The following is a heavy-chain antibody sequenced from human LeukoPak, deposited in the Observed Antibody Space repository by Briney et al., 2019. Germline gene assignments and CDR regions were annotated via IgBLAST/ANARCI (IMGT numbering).Heavy chain of an antibody. J-gene: IGHJ4*02. CDR1: GFTVSNNF. V-gene: IGHV3-66*01. Sequence: GGSLRLSCAVSGFTVSNNFMSWVRQAPGKGLEWVSVIYSGGNTYYADSVKGRFTISRDNSKNTLYLQMNSLRAEDTAVYYCAGWRGFDYWGQGTLVTVSS. CDR2: IYSGGNT. CDR3: AGWRGFDY. D-gene: IGHD2-15*01.